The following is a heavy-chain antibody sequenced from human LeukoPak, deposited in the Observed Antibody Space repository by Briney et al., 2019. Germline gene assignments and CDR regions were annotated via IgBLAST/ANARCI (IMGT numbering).Heavy chain of an antibody. J-gene: IGHJ5*02. V-gene: IGHV4-4*07. D-gene: IGHD3-10*01. Sequence: SETLSLTCTVSGGSISSYYWSWIRQPAGKGLEWIGRIYTSGSTNYNPSLKSRVTISVDTSKNQFSLKLSSVTAADTAVYYCARGRVVRGVMTWFDPWGQGTLVTVSS. CDR3: ARGRVVRGVMTWFDP. CDR1: GGSISSYY. CDR2: IYTSGST.